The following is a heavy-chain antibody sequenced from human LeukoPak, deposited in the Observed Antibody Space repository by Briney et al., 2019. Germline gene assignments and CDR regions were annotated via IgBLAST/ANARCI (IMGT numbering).Heavy chain of an antibody. V-gene: IGHV3-23*01. CDR2: ISGNEDNT. CDR3: AKAQYTSVWSSALGY. J-gene: IGHJ4*02. D-gene: IGHD6-19*01. Sequence: GGSLRLSCAASGYTFSNYAMSWGPQAPEKGLEWVSVISGNEDNTYYADSVKGRFTISRDNSKNTLYLQMNSLRAEDSALYYCAKAQYTSVWSSALGYWGQGTLVTVSS. CDR1: GYTFSNYA.